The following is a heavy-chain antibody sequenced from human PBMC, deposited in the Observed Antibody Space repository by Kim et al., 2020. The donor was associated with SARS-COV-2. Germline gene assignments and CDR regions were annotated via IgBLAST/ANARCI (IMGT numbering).Heavy chain of an antibody. CDR3: ARDGDWNYGGRGMDV. V-gene: IGHV3-53*04. J-gene: IGHJ6*02. D-gene: IGHD1-7*01. CDR2: IYSGGST. Sequence: GGSLRLSCAASGFTVSSNYMNWVRQAPGKGLEWVSVIYSGGSTYYADSVKGRFTISRHNSKNTLYLQMNSLRAEDTAVYYCARDGDWNYGGRGMDVWGQGTTVTVSS. CDR1: GFTVSSNY.